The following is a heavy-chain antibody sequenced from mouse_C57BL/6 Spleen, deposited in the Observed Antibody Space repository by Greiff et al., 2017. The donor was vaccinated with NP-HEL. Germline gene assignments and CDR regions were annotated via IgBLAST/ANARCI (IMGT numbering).Heavy chain of an antibody. J-gene: IGHJ2*01. CDR3: ARDSTTVVAGDY. CDR1: GFTFSSYA. Sequence: EVQGVESGVFSVKPGGSLKLSCAASGFTFSSYAMSWVRQTPEKRLEWVATILHGGSYTYYPDNVKGRFTISRDNAKNNLYLQMSHLKSEDTAMYYCARDSTTVVAGDYWGQGTTLTVSS. V-gene: IGHV5-4*01. D-gene: IGHD1-1*01. CDR2: ILHGGSYT.